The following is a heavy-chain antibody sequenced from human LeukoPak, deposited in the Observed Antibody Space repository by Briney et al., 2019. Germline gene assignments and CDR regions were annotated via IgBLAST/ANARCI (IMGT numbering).Heavy chain of an antibody. D-gene: IGHD3-10*01. V-gene: IGHV3-30*02. CDR2: IWYDGSNK. J-gene: IGHJ4*02. Sequence: GGSLRLSCAASGFTFSSYGMHWVRQAPGKGLEWVAVIWYDGSNKYYADSVKGRFTISRDNSKNTLYLQMNSLRAEDTALYYCAKSMVRGVIITLDYWGQGTLVTVSS. CDR3: AKSMVRGVIITLDY. CDR1: GFTFSSYG.